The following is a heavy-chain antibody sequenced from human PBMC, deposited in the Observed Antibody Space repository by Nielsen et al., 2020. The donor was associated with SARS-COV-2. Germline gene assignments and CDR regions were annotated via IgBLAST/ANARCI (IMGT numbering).Heavy chain of an antibody. J-gene: IGHJ4*02. D-gene: IGHD5-24*01. Sequence: GESLKISCAASGFTFSSYGMHWVRQAPGKGLEWVAVISYNGISNYYAHSVRGRFTISRDNANHALYLQMNSLRAEDTAVYYCAKDPRWLQSRGDYFDYWGQGTLVTVSS. V-gene: IGHV3-33*05. CDR2: ISYNGISN. CDR1: GFTFSSYG. CDR3: AKDPRWLQSRGDYFDY.